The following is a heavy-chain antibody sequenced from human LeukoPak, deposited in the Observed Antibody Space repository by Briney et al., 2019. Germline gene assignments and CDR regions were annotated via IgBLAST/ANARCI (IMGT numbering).Heavy chain of an antibody. CDR2: IIPIFGTA. CDR3: AVTTVVTTKRYYYYYMDV. CDR1: GYIFTNYY. V-gene: IGHV1-69*05. D-gene: IGHD4-23*01. J-gene: IGHJ6*03. Sequence: VASVKVSCKASGYIFTNYYMHWVRQAPGQGLEWMGGIIPIFGTANYAQKFQGRVTITTDESTSTAYMELSSLRSEDTAVYYCAVTTVVTTKRYYYYYMDVWGKGTTVTVSS.